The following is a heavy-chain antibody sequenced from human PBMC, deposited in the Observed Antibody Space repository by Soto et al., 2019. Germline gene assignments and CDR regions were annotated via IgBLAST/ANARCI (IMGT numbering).Heavy chain of an antibody. CDR2: IWYDGSNK. J-gene: IGHJ4*02. V-gene: IGHV3-33*01. CDR3: ARDGALAYGAFDY. CDR1: GFTFSSYG. D-gene: IGHD1-26*01. Sequence: QVQLVESGGGVVQPGRSLRLSCAAPGFTFSSYGMHWVRQAPGKGLERVAVIWYDGSNKYYADSVKGRFTISRDNSKNTLYLQMNSLRAEDTAVYYCARDGALAYGAFDYWGQGTLVTVSS.